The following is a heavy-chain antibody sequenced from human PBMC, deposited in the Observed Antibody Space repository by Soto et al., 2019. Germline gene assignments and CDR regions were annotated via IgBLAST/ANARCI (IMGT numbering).Heavy chain of an antibody. CDR3: ATSVGVTSNWFDP. J-gene: IGHJ5*02. CDR2: ITPFNGNT. Sequence: SVKVSCKASGYTFTYRYLHWVRQAPGQALEWMGWITPFNGNTNYAQKFQDRVTITRDRSMSTAYMELSSLRSEDTAMYYCATSVGVTSNWFDPWGQGTLVTVSS. CDR1: GYTFTYRY. V-gene: IGHV1-45*02. D-gene: IGHD1-26*01.